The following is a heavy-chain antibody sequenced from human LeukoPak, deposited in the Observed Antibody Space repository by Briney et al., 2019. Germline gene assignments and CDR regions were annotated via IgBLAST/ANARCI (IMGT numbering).Heavy chain of an antibody. J-gene: IGHJ6*04. CDR2: IIPIFGTA. CDR1: GGTFSSYA. D-gene: IGHD5-12*01. CDR3: ARGQWLRPYYYYGMDV. Sequence: GASVKVSCKASGGTFSSYAISWVRQAPGRGLEWMGEIIPIFGTANYAQKFQGRVTITADKSTSTAYMELSSLRSEDTAVYYCARGQWLRPYYYYGMDVWGKGTTVTVSS. V-gene: IGHV1-69*06.